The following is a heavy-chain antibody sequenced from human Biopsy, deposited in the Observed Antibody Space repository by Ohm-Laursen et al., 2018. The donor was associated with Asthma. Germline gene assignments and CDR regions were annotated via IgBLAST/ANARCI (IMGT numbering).Heavy chain of an antibody. CDR1: GGYLTGHY. J-gene: IGHJ5*02. D-gene: IGHD1-20*01. Sequence: TLSLTWTVYGGYLTGHYWNWIRQPPGKGLEWIGEIDQSGYTNYNPSLKSRVTISADTSKNQFHLNLSSGTAADTAVYFCARAAITGIRGWFDPWGQGTQVTVSS. CDR2: IDQSGYT. V-gene: IGHV4-34*01. CDR3: ARAAITGIRGWFDP.